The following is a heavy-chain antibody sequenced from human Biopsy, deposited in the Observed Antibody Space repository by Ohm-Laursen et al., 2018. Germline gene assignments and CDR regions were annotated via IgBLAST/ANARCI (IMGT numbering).Heavy chain of an antibody. Sequence: GTLSLTCSVFGKTFSDYQWSWIRQPPGKGLEWIGQINQAGTTNYNPSLKSRVSISADASKYEFSLRLTSVTAADTAVYLCGNEVHGRNYWGLGAQVTVSS. D-gene: IGHD2-15*01. CDR2: INQAGTT. J-gene: IGHJ4*02. CDR3: GNEVHGRNY. CDR1: GKTFSDYQ. V-gene: IGHV4-34*08.